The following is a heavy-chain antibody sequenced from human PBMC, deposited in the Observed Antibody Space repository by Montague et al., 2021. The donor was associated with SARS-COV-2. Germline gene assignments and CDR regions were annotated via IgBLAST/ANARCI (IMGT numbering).Heavy chain of an antibody. V-gene: IGHV4-59*13. CDR2: MYYSGST. Sequence: LTCTVSGGSISSYYWSWIRQPPGKGLEWIGYMYYSGSTNYNPSLKSRVTLSVDTSKNQFSLKLSSVTAADTAVYYCARDFDYWGQGTLVTVSS. CDR1: GGSISSYY. CDR3: ARDFDY. J-gene: IGHJ4*02.